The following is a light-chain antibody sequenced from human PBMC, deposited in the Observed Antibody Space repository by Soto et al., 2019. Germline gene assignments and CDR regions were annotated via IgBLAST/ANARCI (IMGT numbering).Light chain of an antibody. Sequence: EIVMTQSPATLSVSPGERATLSFRTSQSVTTNLAWYQQKPGQAPRLLIYGSSTRATGLPARFSGSGSGTEFTLTISSLQSEDFAVYYCLQYNNWPRTFGQGTKVDI. CDR1: QSVTTN. J-gene: IGKJ1*01. V-gene: IGKV3-15*01. CDR2: GSS. CDR3: LQYNNWPRT.